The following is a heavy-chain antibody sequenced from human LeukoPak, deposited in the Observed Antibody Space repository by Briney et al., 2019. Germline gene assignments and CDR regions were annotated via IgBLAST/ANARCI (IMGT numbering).Heavy chain of an antibody. J-gene: IGHJ4*02. CDR2: ISAYNGNT. Sequence: GASVKVSCKASGYTFTGYYMHWVRQAPGQGLEWMGWISAYNGNTNYAQKLQGRVTMTTDTSTSTAYMELRSLRSDDTAVYYCAVGAVAGRRPLDCWGQGTLVTVSS. CDR3: AVGAVAGRRPLDC. V-gene: IGHV1-18*04. CDR1: GYTFTGYY. D-gene: IGHD6-19*01.